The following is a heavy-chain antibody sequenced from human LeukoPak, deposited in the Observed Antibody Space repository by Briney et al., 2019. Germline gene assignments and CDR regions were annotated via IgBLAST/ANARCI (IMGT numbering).Heavy chain of an antibody. CDR1: GFTFSSYG. CDR2: IRYDGSNK. V-gene: IGHV3-30*02. Sequence: GGSLRLTCAASGFTFSSYGMHWVRQAPGKGLEWVAFIRYDGSNKYYADSVKDRFTISRDNSKNTLYLQMNSLRAEDTAVYYCAADLWFQPTLDWFDPWGQGTLATVSS. J-gene: IGHJ5*02. D-gene: IGHD2-21*01. CDR3: AADLWFQPTLDWFDP.